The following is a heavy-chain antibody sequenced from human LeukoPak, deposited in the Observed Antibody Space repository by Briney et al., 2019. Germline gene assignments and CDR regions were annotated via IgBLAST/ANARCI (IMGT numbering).Heavy chain of an antibody. Sequence: SETLSLTCTVSGVSLTSLYWSWIRQPPGKGREWIGYMFHSGSHNYHPSLKSRLHMSVDMSRNQFSLKLNSVAAADTAVYYCARVVDCTSTNCYPSMDVWGQGTTVTVSS. CDR3: ARVVDCTSTNCYPSMDV. CDR1: GVSLTSLY. J-gene: IGHJ6*02. CDR2: MFHSGSH. V-gene: IGHV4-59*11. D-gene: IGHD2-2*01.